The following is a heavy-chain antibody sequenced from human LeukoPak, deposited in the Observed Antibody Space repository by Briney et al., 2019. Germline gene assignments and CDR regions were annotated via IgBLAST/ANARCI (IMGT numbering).Heavy chain of an antibody. CDR1: GGSISSGDYY. D-gene: IGHD3-9*01. J-gene: IGHJ5*02. V-gene: IGHV4-30-4*08. CDR3: AREKTYYDILATGEFDP. CDR2: IYYSGST. Sequence: SETLSLTCTVSGGSISSGDYYWSWIRQPPGKGLEWIGYIYYSGSTYYNPSLKSRVTISVDTSKNQFSLKLSSVTAADMAVYYCAREKTYYDILATGEFDPWGQGTLVTVSS.